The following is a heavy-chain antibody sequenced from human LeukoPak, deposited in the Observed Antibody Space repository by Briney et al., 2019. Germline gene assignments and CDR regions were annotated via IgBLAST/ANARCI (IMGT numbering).Heavy chain of an antibody. D-gene: IGHD3-10*01. Sequence: SETLSLTCTVSGGSISGGNYYWSWIRQPAGKGLEWIGRICTSGSTNHNPSLKSRVTISVDTSRNHFSLRLSSVTAADTAVYYCARDSMVRGVIRFDYWGQGTLVTVSS. J-gene: IGHJ4*02. CDR2: ICTSGST. V-gene: IGHV4-61*02. CDR3: ARDSMVRGVIRFDY. CDR1: GGSISGGNYY.